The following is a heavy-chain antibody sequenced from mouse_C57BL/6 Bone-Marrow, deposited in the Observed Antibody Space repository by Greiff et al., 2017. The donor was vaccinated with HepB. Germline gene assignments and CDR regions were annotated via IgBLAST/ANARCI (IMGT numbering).Heavy chain of an antibody. CDR1: GFSLTSYG. J-gene: IGHJ3*01. D-gene: IGHD1-1*01. V-gene: IGHV2-2*01. CDR3: ARSGGSSLAWFAY. Sequence: QVQLQQSGPGLVQPSQSLSITCTVSGFSLTSYGVHWVRQSPGKGLEWLGVIWSGGSKDYNAAVISRLSISKDNSKSQVFFKMNSLQADDTAIYYCARSGGSSLAWFAYWVQGTLVTVSA. CDR2: IWSGGSK.